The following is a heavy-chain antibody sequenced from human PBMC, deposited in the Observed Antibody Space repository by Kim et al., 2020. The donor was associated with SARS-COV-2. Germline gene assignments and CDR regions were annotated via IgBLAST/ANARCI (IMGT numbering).Heavy chain of an antibody. CDR1: GGSISSYY. Sequence: SETLSLTCTVSGGSISSYYWSWIRQPPGKGLEWIGYIYYSGSTNYNPSLKSRVTISVDTSKNQFSLKLSSVTAADTAVYYCARAHPTYYYDSTGLGAWFDPWGQGTLVTVSS. CDR3: ARAHPTYYYDSTGLGAWFDP. D-gene: IGHD3-22*01. V-gene: IGHV4-59*01. CDR2: IYYSGST. J-gene: IGHJ5*02.